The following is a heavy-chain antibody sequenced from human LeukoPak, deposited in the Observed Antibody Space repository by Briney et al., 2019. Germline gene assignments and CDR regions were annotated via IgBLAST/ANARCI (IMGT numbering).Heavy chain of an antibody. D-gene: IGHD2-15*01. J-gene: IGHJ4*02. V-gene: IGHV3-21*01. Sequence: GGSLRLSCAASGFTFSSYSMNWVRQAPGKGLEWVSSISSSSSYIYYADSVKGRFTISRDNGKNSLYLQMNSLRAEDTAVYYCARENGVVVAATGFDYWGQGTLVTVSS. CDR3: ARENGVVVAATGFDY. CDR1: GFTFSSYS. CDR2: ISSSSSYI.